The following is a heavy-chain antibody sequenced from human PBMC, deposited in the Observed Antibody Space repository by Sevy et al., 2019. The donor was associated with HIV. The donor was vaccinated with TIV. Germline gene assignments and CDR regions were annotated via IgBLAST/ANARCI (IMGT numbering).Heavy chain of an antibody. J-gene: IGHJ4*02. CDR3: AKDQLSHGIVDQFDY. V-gene: IGHV3-9*01. Sequence: GGSLRLSCAASGFTFETYAMHWVRLSPGKGLEWVSGITWNSDTIGYAESVKGRFIISRDNAKNSLYLQMNSLIPEDTGFYYCAKDQLSHGIVDQFDYWGQGTLVTVSS. CDR2: ITWNSDTI. CDR1: GFTFETYA. D-gene: IGHD2-21*01.